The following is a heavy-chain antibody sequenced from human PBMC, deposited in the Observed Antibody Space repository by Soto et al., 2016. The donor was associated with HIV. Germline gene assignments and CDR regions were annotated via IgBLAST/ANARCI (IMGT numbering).Heavy chain of an antibody. D-gene: IGHD2-2*01. CDR2: IRSKADNYAT. CDR1: GFTFSGSA. V-gene: IGHV3-73*01. CDR3: TRLAMQSGTSPVRAMDV. Sequence: EVQLVESGGGLVQPGGSLKLSCAASGFTFSGSALHWVRQASGKGLEWVGRIRSKADNYATTYAASVIGRVYYLQRYVFTEHDVSADEQCRKRRTTATYYCTRLAMQSGTSPVRAMDVVGPRGPRSPSPQ. J-gene: IGHJ6*01.